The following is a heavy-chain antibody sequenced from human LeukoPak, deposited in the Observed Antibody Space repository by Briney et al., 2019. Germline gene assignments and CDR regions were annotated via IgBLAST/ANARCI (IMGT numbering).Heavy chain of an antibody. Sequence: SETLSLTCTVSGGSISNYYWSWIRQPPGKGLEWIGYIYYSGSTNYNPSLKSRVTISVDTSKNQFSLKLSSVTAADTAVYYCARYCSSTSCYKYFDYWGQGTLVTVSS. CDR3: ARYCSSTSCYKYFDY. CDR2: IYYSGST. CDR1: GGSISNYY. D-gene: IGHD2-2*02. J-gene: IGHJ4*02. V-gene: IGHV4-59*01.